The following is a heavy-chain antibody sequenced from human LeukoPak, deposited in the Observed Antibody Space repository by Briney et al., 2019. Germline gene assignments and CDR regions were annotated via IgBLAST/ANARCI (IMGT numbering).Heavy chain of an antibody. CDR3: AKSPSIVVVPAAPYYYYYMDV. V-gene: IGHV3-23*01. CDR2: ISGSGGST. J-gene: IGHJ6*03. Sequence: PGGSLRLSCAASGFIFSSYAMSWVHQAPGKGLDWVSAISGSGGSTYYADSVKGRFTISRDNSKNTLYLQMNSLRAEDTAVYYCAKSPSIVVVPAAPYYYYYMDVWGKGTTVTVSS. CDR1: GFIFSSYA. D-gene: IGHD2-2*01.